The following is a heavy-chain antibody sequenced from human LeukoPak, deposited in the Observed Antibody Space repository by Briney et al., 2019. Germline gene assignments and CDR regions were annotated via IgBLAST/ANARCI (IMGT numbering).Heavy chain of an antibody. V-gene: IGHV3-74*01. D-gene: IGHD3-9*01. CDR2: IKSDGSST. CDR3: AKDRPPAISRFDP. J-gene: IGHJ5*02. Sequence: GGSLSLSRAPSGFTLSSYWMHSVRQAPRKGLAWVSSIKSDGSSTSYADSVKGRLTISRDNARNTLYLQMNSLRAEDAAVYYCAKDRPPAISRFDPWGQGPLVTVSS. CDR1: GFTLSSYW.